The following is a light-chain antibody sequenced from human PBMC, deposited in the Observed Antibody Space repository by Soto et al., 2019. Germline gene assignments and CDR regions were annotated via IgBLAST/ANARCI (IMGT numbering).Light chain of an antibody. CDR2: GAS. CDR1: QSVSSNY. CDR3: QQYGSSPT. V-gene: IGKV3-20*01. J-gene: IGKJ5*01. Sequence: EIVFTQSPGTLSLSPGERATLSYRASQSVSSNYLAWYQQKPGQAPRLLIYGASSRATGIPDRFSGSGSGTDFTLTISRLEPEDFAVYYCQQYGSSPTFGQGTRLEIK.